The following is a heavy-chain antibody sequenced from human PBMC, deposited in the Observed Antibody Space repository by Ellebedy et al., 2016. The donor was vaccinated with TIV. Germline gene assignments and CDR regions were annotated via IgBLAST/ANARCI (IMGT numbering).Heavy chain of an antibody. J-gene: IGHJ5*02. D-gene: IGHD3-10*01. CDR2: IYHTGST. CDR3: ARWFGELLYVRWFDP. CDR1: GGSISRSSSY. V-gene: IGHV4-39*01. Sequence: SETLSLTCTVSGGSISRSSSYWGWIRQPPGKGLEWIGSIYHTGSTDYNPSLKSRVTISVDTSKSQFSLKLRSVTAADTAVYYCARWFGELLYVRWFDPWGQGTLVTVSS.